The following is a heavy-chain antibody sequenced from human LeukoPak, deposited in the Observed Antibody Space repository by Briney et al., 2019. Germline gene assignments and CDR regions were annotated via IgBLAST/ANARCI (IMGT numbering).Heavy chain of an antibody. D-gene: IGHD2-2*02. J-gene: IGHJ4*02. CDR3: ARALGYCSSTSCYIDY. Sequence: SVTLSLTCAVYGGSFSGYYWSWIRQPPGKGLEWIGEINHSGSTNYNPSLKSRVTISVDTSKNQFSLKLSSVTAADTAVYYCARALGYCSSTSCYIDYWGQGTLVTVSS. V-gene: IGHV4-34*01. CDR2: INHSGST. CDR1: GGSFSGYY.